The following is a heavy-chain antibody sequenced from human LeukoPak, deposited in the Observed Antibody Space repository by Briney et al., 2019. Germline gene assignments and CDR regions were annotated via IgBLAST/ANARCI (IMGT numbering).Heavy chain of an antibody. CDR1: GFTFSSYS. D-gene: IGHD3-10*01. V-gene: IGHV3-74*03. Sequence: GGSLRLSCAASGFTFSSYSMNWVRQAPGKGLVWVSRINPDGRSTTYADSVKGRFTISRDNAKNTLYLQMNSLRVEDTAVYYCATGGIDSRYYFDNWGQGTLVTVSS. CDR2: INPDGRST. J-gene: IGHJ4*02. CDR3: ATGGIDSRYYFDN.